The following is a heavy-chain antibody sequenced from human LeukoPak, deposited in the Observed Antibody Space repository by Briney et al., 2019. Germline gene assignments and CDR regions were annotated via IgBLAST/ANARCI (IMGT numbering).Heavy chain of an antibody. CDR2: ISSSSSYI. D-gene: IGHD1-26*01. V-gene: IGHV3-21*01. Sequence: TGGSLRLSCAASGFTFSSYSMNWVRQAPGKGLEWVSSISSSSSYIYYADSVKGRFTISRDNAKNSLYLQMNSLRAEDTAVYYCARALVGAFDYWGQGTLVTVSS. CDR1: GFTFSSYS. J-gene: IGHJ4*02. CDR3: ARALVGAFDY.